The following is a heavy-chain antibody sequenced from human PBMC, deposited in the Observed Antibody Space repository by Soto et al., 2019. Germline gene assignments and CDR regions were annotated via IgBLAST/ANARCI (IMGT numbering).Heavy chain of an antibody. CDR3: ARTSSNPLRYDYYYGMDV. CDR1: GYTFTSYA. D-gene: IGHD6-13*01. Sequence: ASVEVTCKASGYTFTSYAMHWVRQAPGQRLEWMGWINAGNGNTKYSQKFQGRVTITRDTSASTAYMELSSLRSEDTAVYYCARTSSNPLRYDYYYGMDVWGQGTTVTVSS. J-gene: IGHJ6*02. CDR2: INAGNGNT. V-gene: IGHV1-3*01.